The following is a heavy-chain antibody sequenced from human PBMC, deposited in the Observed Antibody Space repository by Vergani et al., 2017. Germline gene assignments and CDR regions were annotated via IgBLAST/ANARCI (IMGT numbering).Heavy chain of an antibody. CDR1: GYTFSNNY. CDR2: INPSGGHT. CDR3: ARGDYGILTGYRY. J-gene: IGHJ4*02. V-gene: IGHV1-46*03. Sequence: QVQVVQSGAEVKKSGASVKVSCKTSGYTFSNNYMHWVRQAPGQWLEWMGIINPSGGHTNYAQKFQGRVTMTRDTSTSTVYMELSSLRSEDTAIYYCARGDYGILTGYRYRGQGTLVTVSA. D-gene: IGHD3-9*01.